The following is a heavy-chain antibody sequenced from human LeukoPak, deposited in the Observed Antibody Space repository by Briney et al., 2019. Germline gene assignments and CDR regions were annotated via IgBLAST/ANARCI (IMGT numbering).Heavy chain of an antibody. V-gene: IGHV1-69*01. CDR1: GGTFSSYA. CDR2: IIPVFGTA. J-gene: IGHJ6*03. D-gene: IGHD2-15*01. CDR3: ARGRDCSGGSCYSVSYYYYYMDV. Sequence: GSSVKVSCKASGGTFSSYAISWVRQAPGQGLEWMGGIIPVFGTANYAQKFQGRVTITADESTSTAYMELSSLRSEDTAVYYCARGRDCSGGSCYSVSYYYYYMDVWGKGTTVTISS.